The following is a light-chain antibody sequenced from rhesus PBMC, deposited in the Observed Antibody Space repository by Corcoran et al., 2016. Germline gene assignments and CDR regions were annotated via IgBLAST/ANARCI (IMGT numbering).Light chain of an antibody. V-gene: IGKV1-22*01. CDR2: QAS. J-gene: IGKJ4*01. CDR1: QGMSSW. CDR3: QQYSSRPT. Sequence: DIQMTQSPSSLSASVGDTVTITCRASQGMSSWLAWYQQKPGKAPKILIYQASSLESGVPSRFSGSGSGTDFTLTIRSLQSEDFATYYCQQYSSRPTFGGGTKVELK.